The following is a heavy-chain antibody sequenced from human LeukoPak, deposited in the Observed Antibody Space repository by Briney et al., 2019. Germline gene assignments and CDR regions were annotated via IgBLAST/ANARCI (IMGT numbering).Heavy chain of an antibody. CDR3: ARHFVGTVTTSKPIDY. CDR1: GGSISSSSYY. Sequence: SETLSLTXTVSGGSISSSSYYWGWIRQPPGNGLEWIGSIYYSGSTYYNPSLKSRVTISVDTSKNQFSLKLSSVTAADTAVYYCARHFVGTVTTSKPIDYWGQGTLVTVSS. V-gene: IGHV4-39*01. J-gene: IGHJ4*02. CDR2: IYYSGST. D-gene: IGHD4-17*01.